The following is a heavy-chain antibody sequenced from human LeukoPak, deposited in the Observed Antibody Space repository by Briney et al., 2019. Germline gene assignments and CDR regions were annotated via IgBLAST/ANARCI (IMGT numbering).Heavy chain of an antibody. CDR3: ARQTAMGRSGDY. D-gene: IGHD5-18*01. V-gene: IGHV5-51*01. CDR2: IDPSDSET. CDR1: GSSFTSYW. Sequence: GESLQISGQASGSSFTSYWNGWVRQMPEKVLEWMGIIDPSDSETRYTPTFQGQVTISADKSLTTAYLQWNSLKASDTAMYYCARQTAMGRSGDYWGQGTLVTVSS. J-gene: IGHJ4*02.